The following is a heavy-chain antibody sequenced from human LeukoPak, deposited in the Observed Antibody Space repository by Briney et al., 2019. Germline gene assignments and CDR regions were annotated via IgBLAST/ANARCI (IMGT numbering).Heavy chain of an antibody. D-gene: IGHD2-21*01. CDR3: ARAAAIVRYFHN. CDR2: INHSGST. CDR1: GGSFSGYY. Sequence: SETLSLTCAVYGGSFSGYYWSWIRQPPGKGLEWIGEINHSGSTNYNPSLKSRVTISIDTSRNQFSLKLTSVTAADTAVYYCARAAAIVRYFHNWGQGTLVTVSS. V-gene: IGHV4-34*01. J-gene: IGHJ1*01.